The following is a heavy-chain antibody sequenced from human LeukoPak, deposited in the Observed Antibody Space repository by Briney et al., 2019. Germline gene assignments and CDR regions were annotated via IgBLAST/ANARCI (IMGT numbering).Heavy chain of an antibody. CDR3: ARDHGTVAGRWVTDSDY. D-gene: IGHD6-19*01. J-gene: IGHJ4*02. Sequence: GGSLRLSCAASGFTFSSYTMNGVRQAPGKGLQWVSSISSGSRYIFYADSLKGRFTISRDNAKNSLYLQMTSLRAEDTAVYYCARDHGTVAGRWVTDSDYWGQGTLVTVSS. CDR1: GFTFSSYT. V-gene: IGHV3-21*01. CDR2: ISSGSRYI.